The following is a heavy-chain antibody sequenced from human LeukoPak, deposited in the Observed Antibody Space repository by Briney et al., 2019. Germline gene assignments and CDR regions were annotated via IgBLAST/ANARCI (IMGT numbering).Heavy chain of an antibody. D-gene: IGHD4-17*01. Sequence: PGGSLRLSCAASGFTFSSYGMNWVRQAPGKGLEWVGRIKSKTDGGTTDYAAPVKGRFTISRDDSKNTLYLQMNSLKTEDAAVYYCTTAGRLSGLRGPCYYYYMDVWGKGTTVTVSS. CDR3: TTAGRLSGLRGPCYYYYMDV. CDR2: IKSKTDGGTT. CDR1: GFTFSSYG. V-gene: IGHV3-15*01. J-gene: IGHJ6*03.